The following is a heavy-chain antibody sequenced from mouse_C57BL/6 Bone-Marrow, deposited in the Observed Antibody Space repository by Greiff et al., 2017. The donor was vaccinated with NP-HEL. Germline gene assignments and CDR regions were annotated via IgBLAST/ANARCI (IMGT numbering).Heavy chain of an antibody. V-gene: IGHV5-12*01. J-gene: IGHJ3*01. CDR1: GFTFSDYY. CDR3: ARPGQLRLPFAY. D-gene: IGHD3-2*02. CDR2: ISNGGGST. Sequence: EVQLVESGGGLVQPGGSLKLSCAASGFTFSDYYMYCVRQTPETRLEWVAYISNGGGSTYYPDTVKGRFTISRDNAKNTLYLQMSRLKSEDTAMYYCARPGQLRLPFAYWGQGTLVTVSA.